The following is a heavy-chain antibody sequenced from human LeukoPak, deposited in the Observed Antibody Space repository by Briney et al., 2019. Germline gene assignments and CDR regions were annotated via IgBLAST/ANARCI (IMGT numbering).Heavy chain of an antibody. CDR3: ARGRGYSRGWTGRKFDS. CDR2: IYYSGST. Sequence: SETLSLTCTVSGGSISSYYWSWIRQPPGKGLEWIGYIYYSGSTYYNPSLKSPFTISVDTSKNQVSLKLNSVTAADTAIYYCARGRGYSRGWTGRKFDSWGQGTLVTVSS. CDR1: GGSISSYY. J-gene: IGHJ5*01. D-gene: IGHD6-19*01. V-gene: IGHV4-59*12.